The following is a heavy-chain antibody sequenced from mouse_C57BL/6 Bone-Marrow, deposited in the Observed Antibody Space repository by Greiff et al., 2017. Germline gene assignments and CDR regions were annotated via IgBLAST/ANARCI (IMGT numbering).Heavy chain of an antibody. J-gene: IGHJ2*01. V-gene: IGHV1-50*01. D-gene: IGHD1-1*01. CDR3: ARELPYSYGSSYGY. CDR2: IDPADSYT. Sequence: VKLQQPGAELVKPGASVTLSCKASGYTFTSYWMQWVKQRPGQGLEWIGEIDPADSYTNYNQKFKGKATLTVDTSSSTAYMQLSSLTSEDSAVYYCARELPYSYGSSYGYWGQGTTLTVSS. CDR1: GYTFTSYW.